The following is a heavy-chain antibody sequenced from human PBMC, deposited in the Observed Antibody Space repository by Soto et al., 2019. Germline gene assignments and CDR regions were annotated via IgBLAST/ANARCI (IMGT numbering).Heavy chain of an antibody. CDR1: GFTFSNAW. Sequence: EVQLVESGGGLVKPGGSLRLSCAASGFTFSNAWMNWVRQAPGKGLEWVGRIKSKTDGGTTDYAAPVKGRFRISRDDSKNTWFLKMNSLKTEDPAVYYCTTAVAGIQLWLLGGRGGWGQGTLVTVSS. V-gene: IGHV3-15*07. CDR2: IKSKTDGGTT. D-gene: IGHD5-18*01. J-gene: IGHJ4*02. CDR3: TTAVAGIQLWLLGGRGG.